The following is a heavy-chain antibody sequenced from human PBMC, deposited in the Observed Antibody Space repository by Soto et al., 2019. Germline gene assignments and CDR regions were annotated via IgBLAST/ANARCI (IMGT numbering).Heavy chain of an antibody. Sequence: EVQLLESGGGLIQPGGSLRLSCAGSGFTFSDYAIAWVRQAPGKGLEWVSGISDSVITTRYADSVKGRCTISRDNSKNILFMHMRSLRAADTGVYYCARDARRTGIVGQWVAWGQGPLVTVSS. J-gene: IGHJ5*02. CDR2: ISDSVITT. D-gene: IGHD1-26*01. V-gene: IGHV3-23*01. CDR1: GFTFSDYA. CDR3: ARDARRTGIVGQWVA.